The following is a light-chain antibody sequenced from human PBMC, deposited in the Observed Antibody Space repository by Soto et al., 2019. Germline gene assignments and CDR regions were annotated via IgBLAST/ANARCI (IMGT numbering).Light chain of an antibody. CDR1: QSVSSTY. Sequence: VFTQSPCTLSLSTGERATLSCRASQSVSSTYLAWYQQKPGQAPRLLIYGASSRATGIPDRFSGSGSGTDFTLTISRLEPEDFAVYYCQQYRTFGQGTKVDIK. J-gene: IGKJ1*01. V-gene: IGKV3-20*01. CDR2: GAS. CDR3: QQYRT.